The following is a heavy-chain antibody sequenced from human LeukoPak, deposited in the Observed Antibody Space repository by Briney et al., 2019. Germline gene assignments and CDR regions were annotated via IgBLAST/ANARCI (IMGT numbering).Heavy chain of an antibody. CDR1: GFTFSSYS. CDR2: ISSSSSYI. CDR3: ARDEGATLRGAFDI. J-gene: IGHJ3*02. V-gene: IGHV3-21*01. D-gene: IGHD3-16*01. Sequence: GGSLRLSCAASGFTFSSYSINWVRQAPGKGLEWVSSISSSSSYIYYADSVKGRFTISRDNAKNSLYLQMNSLRAEDTAVYYCARDEGATLRGAFDIWGQGTMVTVSS.